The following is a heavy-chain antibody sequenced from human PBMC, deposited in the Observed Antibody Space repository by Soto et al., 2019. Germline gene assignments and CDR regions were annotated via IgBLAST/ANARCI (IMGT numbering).Heavy chain of an antibody. CDR3: ARDGGYCISTSCYEEGYFDL. D-gene: IGHD2-2*01. CDR2: IIPIFGTA. V-gene: IGHV1-69*12. Sequence: QVQLVQSGAEVKKPGSSVKVSCKASGGTFSSYAISWVRQAPGQGLEWMGGIIPIFGTANYAQKFQGRVTITADESTSTAYMELSSLRSEDTAVYYCARDGGYCISTSCYEEGYFDLWGRGTLVTVSS. CDR1: GGTFSSYA. J-gene: IGHJ2*01.